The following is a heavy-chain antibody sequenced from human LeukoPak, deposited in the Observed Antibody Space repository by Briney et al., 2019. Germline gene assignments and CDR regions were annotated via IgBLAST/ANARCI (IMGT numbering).Heavy chain of an antibody. CDR2: INVVNGAI. CDR3: VRDGNRGYDMDV. D-gene: IGHD3-10*01. V-gene: IGHV3-48*01. J-gene: IGHJ6*02. CDR1: GFNFRDHW. Sequence: GGSLRLSCAASGFNFRDHWMDWVRQAPGKGLEWVSYINVVNGAIYYADSVKGRFTISGDIATNSVYLQMNSLRAEDTALYYCVRDGNRGYDMDVWGQGTAVTVSS.